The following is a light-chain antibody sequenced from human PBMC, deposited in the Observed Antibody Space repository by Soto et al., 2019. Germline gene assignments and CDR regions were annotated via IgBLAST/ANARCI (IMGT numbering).Light chain of an antibody. V-gene: IGKV4-1*01. J-gene: IGKJ2*01. CDR1: RSVTYSSNNNPS. CDR3: QQYHNPPVFA. Sequence: DIVLTQSPDSLAVSLGERATINCKSSRSVTYSSNNNPSLAWYQQKPGQPPKLLIYWASTRESGVPDRFSGSGSGTDFTLTINSLQAEDVAVYYCQQYHNPPVFAFGQGTKLEIK. CDR2: WAS.